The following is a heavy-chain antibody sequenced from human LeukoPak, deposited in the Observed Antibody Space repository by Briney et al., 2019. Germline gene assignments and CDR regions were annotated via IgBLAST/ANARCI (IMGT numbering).Heavy chain of an antibody. CDR1: GFTFSDYY. Sequence: PGGSLRLSCAASGFTFSDYYMSWIRQAPGKGLEWVSYISSSGGTIYYADSVKGRFTISRDNAKNSLYLQMNSLRAEDTAVYYCARELVIAAAPDIWGQGTMVTVSS. CDR2: ISSSGGTI. J-gene: IGHJ3*02. D-gene: IGHD6-13*01. CDR3: ARELVIAAAPDI. V-gene: IGHV3-11*01.